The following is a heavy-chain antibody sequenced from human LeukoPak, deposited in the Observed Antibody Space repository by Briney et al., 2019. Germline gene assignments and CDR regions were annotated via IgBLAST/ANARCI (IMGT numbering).Heavy chain of an antibody. CDR2: ISYDGSNK. V-gene: IGHV3-30-3*01. CDR3: ARSVVVSSYYFDY. D-gene: IGHD2-15*01. CDR1: GFTFSSYA. J-gene: IGHJ4*02. Sequence: GGSLRLSCAASGFTFSSYAMHWVRQAPGKGLEWVAVISYDGSNKYYADSVKGRFTISRDNSKNTLYLQMNSLRAEDTAVYYCARSVVVSSYYFDYWGQGTLVTVSS.